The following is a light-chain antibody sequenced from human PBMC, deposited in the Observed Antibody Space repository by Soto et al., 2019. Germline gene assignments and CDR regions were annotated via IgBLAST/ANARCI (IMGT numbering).Light chain of an antibody. Sequence: EIVMTQSPATLSVSPGESATLSCRASQSVSSKLAWYQQKLGQAPRLLIYGASTRATGIPARFSGSGSGTEFTLTISGLQSEDFAVYYCQQYNTWYTFGQGTKLEIK. CDR3: QQYNTWYT. CDR2: GAS. V-gene: IGKV3-15*01. CDR1: QSVSSK. J-gene: IGKJ2*01.